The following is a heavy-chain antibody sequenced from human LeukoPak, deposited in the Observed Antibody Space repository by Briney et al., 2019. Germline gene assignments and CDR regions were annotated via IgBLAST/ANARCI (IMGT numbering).Heavy chain of an antibody. Sequence: SGGSLRLSCAASGFTFSSYGMHWVRQAPGKGLEWVAVISYDGSNKYYADSVKGRFTISRDNSKNTLYLQMNSLRAEDTAVYYCARAPIAAAGTPYYFDYWGQGTLVTVSP. D-gene: IGHD6-13*01. J-gene: IGHJ4*02. V-gene: IGHV3-30*03. CDR2: ISYDGSNK. CDR3: ARAPIAAAGTPYYFDY. CDR1: GFTFSSYG.